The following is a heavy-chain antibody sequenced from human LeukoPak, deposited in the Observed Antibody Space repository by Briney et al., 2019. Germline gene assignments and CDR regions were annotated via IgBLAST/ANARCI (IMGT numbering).Heavy chain of an antibody. CDR3: ASNTGTVFDY. D-gene: IGHD7-27*01. CDR2: VYYSGST. V-gene: IGHV4-59*01. Sequence: SETLSLTCTVHGEFFGGSYWNWIRQSPGKGLEWIGYVYYSGSTEYNPSLRSRVTISLEMSKHQFSLNLTSVTAADTAVYYCASNTGTVFDYWGQGALVTVSS. CDR1: GEFFGGSY. J-gene: IGHJ4*02.